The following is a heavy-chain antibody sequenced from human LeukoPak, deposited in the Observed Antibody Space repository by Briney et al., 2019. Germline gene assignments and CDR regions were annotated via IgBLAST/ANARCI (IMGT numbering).Heavy chain of an antibody. CDR1: GFTFSSYS. V-gene: IGHV3-21*01. CDR3: ARDRGWFGDQTEGFDY. CDR2: ISSSSSYI. J-gene: IGHJ4*02. Sequence: PGGSLRLSCAASGFTFSSYSMNWVRQAPGKGLEWVSSISSSSSYIYYADSVKGRFTISRDNAKNSLYLQMNSLRAEDTAAYYCARDRGWFGDQTEGFDYWGQGTLVTVSS. D-gene: IGHD3-10*01.